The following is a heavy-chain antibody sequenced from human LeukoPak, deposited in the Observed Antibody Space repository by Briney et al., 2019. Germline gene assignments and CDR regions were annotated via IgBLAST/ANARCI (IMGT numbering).Heavy chain of an antibody. J-gene: IGHJ4*02. V-gene: IGHV4-59*01. D-gene: IGHD2-2*01. CDR2: IYYSGST. Sequence: SETLSLTCTVSGGSISSYYWSWIRQPPGKGLEWIGYIYYSGSTNYNPSLKSRVTISVDTSKNQFSLKLSSVTAADTAVYYCTRVAVVPAAIRSTALGVWGQGTLVTVSS. CDR1: GGSISSYY. CDR3: TRVAVVPAAIRSTALGV.